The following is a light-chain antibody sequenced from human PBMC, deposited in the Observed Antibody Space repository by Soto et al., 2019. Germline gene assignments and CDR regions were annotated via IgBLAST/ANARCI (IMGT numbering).Light chain of an antibody. V-gene: IGKV3-11*01. CDR1: QSVSSH. CDR3: VQRTTCPWT. CDR2: DAS. J-gene: IGKJ1*01. Sequence: EIVLTQSPGTLSLSPGERATLSCRASQSVSSHLAWYQQKPGQAPRLLIYDASNRATGIPARFSGSGSGTDFTLTISSLEPEDFAVYHCVQRTTCPWTCGQGSKVEIK.